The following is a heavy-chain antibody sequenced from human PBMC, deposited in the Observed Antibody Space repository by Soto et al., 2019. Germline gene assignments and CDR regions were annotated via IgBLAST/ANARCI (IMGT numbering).Heavy chain of an antibody. CDR1: GFTFSGYA. V-gene: IGHV3-23*01. D-gene: IGHD2-15*01. Sequence: EVQLLESGGGLVQPGGSLRLSCAASGFTFSGYAIIWVRQAPGKGLEWVSTISGGGDGTYYADSVKGRFTISRDNSRNTEYVQMSCLGAGDMGVDYCARKGPGTLTTYCSGGGCDYAFDIWGQGTMVTVSS. CDR3: ARKGPGTLTTYCSGGGCDYAFDI. J-gene: IGHJ3*02. CDR2: ISGGGDGT.